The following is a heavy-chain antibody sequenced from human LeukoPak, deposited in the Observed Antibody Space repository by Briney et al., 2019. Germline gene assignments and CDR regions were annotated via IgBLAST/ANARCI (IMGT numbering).Heavy chain of an antibody. CDR3: ARVVKMATIRRASRHCDY. V-gene: IGHV4-39*01. D-gene: IGHD5-24*01. CDR1: GGSISSSSDY. Sequence: SETLSLTCTVSGGSISSSSDYWGWIRQAPGKGLEWIGSIYYHENTYYNSSLKSRVTISVDTSKNQFSLKLSSVTAADTAVYYCARVVKMATIRRASRHCDYWGQGTLVTVSS. J-gene: IGHJ4*02. CDR2: IYYHENT.